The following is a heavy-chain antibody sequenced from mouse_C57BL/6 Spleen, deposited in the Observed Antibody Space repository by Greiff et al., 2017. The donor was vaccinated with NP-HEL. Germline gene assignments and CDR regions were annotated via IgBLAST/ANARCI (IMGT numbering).Heavy chain of an antibody. CDR1: GFTFSSYA. J-gene: IGHJ2*01. D-gene: IGHD2-3*01. CDR2: ISSGGDYI. Sequence: EVKLMESGEGLVKPGGSLKLSCAASGFTFSSYAMSWVRQTPEKRLEWVAYISSGGDYIYYADTVKGRFTISRDNARNTLYLQMSSLKSEDTAMYYCTRDASYDGYYGYYFDYWGQGTTLTVSS. V-gene: IGHV5-9-1*02. CDR3: TRDASYDGYYGYYFDY.